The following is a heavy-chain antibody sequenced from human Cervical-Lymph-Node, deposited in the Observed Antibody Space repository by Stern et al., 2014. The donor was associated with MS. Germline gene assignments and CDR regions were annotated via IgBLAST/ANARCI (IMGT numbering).Heavy chain of an antibody. CDR1: GFTFDDYA. CDR2: ITWSSGTI. Sequence: EVQLEESGGGLVQPGRSLRLSCAASGFTFDDYAMHWVRQAPGKGLEWVSGITWSSGTIGYADSVKGRFTISRDNAKNSLYLQMNSLRAEDTALYYCAKGSINFWSGYYSFDSWGQGSLVTVSS. J-gene: IGHJ4*02. CDR3: AKGSINFWSGYYSFDS. D-gene: IGHD3-3*01. V-gene: IGHV3-9*01.